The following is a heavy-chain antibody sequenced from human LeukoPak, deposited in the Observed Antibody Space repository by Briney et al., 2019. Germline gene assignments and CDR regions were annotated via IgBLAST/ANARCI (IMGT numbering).Heavy chain of an antibody. CDR3: ARSVAGPVPMDV. V-gene: IGHV1-3*01. D-gene: IGHD6-19*01. J-gene: IGHJ6*02. Sequence: ASVKVSCKASGYTFTSYAMHWVRQAPGQRLEWMGWINAGIGNTKYSQKFQGRVTITRDTSASTAYMELSSLRSEDTAVYYCARSVAGPVPMDVWGQGTTVTVSS. CDR1: GYTFTSYA. CDR2: INAGIGNT.